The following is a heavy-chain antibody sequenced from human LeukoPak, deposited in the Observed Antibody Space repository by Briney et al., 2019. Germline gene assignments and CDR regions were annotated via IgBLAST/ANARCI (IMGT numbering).Heavy chain of an antibody. Sequence: PGGSLRLSCAASGFTFSSYPVDWVRQAPDKGLEWVAVMSSDGSDQYYSDSVRGRFTISRDITKKTLYLQMNDLRAEDTAVYYCAMDYRDSGGHSRGWGYWGQGTLVIVSS. CDR3: AMDYRDSGGHSRGWGY. CDR2: MSSDGSDQ. D-gene: IGHD3-22*01. CDR1: GFTFSSYP. J-gene: IGHJ4*02. V-gene: IGHV3-30*04.